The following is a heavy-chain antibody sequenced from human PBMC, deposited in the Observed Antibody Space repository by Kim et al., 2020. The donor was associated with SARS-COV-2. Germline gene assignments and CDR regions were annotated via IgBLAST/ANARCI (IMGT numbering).Heavy chain of an antibody. Sequence: GESLKISCKGSGYRFTSYWISWVRQMPGKGLEWMGRIDPSDSYTNYSPSFQGHVTISADKSISTAYLQWSSLKASDTAMYYCARHRPGGLYYDILTGYLPTNAYGMDVWGQGTTVTVSS. CDR3: ARHRPGGLYYDILTGYLPTNAYGMDV. CDR2: IDPSDSYT. CDR1: GYRFTSYW. J-gene: IGHJ6*02. V-gene: IGHV5-10-1*01. D-gene: IGHD3-9*01.